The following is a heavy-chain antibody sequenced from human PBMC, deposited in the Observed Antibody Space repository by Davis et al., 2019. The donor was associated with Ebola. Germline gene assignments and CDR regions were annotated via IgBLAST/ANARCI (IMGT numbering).Heavy chain of an antibody. D-gene: IGHD4-17*01. V-gene: IGHV3-23*01. CDR1: GFTSSGYT. J-gene: IGHJ4*02. Sequence: GGSLRLSCAASGFTSSGYTMNRVRQAPGKGLEWVSAISGSGGSTYYADSVKGRFTISRDNSKNTLYLQMNSLRAEDTAVYYCAKDWDYAFDYWGQGTLVTVSS. CDR3: AKDWDYAFDY. CDR2: ISGSGGST.